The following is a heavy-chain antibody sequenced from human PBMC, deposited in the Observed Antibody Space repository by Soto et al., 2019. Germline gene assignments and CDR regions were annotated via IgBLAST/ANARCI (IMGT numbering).Heavy chain of an antibody. Sequence: QVQLQESGPGLVKPSQTLSLTCTVSGASISSGDYYWSWIRQPPGKGLEWIGYIDYIGSTYYNPSLKSRLSMSVDTSKNQFSLKLSSVTAADTAVYYCASIVGATSGWFDPWGQGTLVTVSS. CDR2: IDYIGST. D-gene: IGHD1-26*01. V-gene: IGHV4-30-4*01. J-gene: IGHJ5*02. CDR1: GASISSGDYY. CDR3: ASIVGATSGWFDP.